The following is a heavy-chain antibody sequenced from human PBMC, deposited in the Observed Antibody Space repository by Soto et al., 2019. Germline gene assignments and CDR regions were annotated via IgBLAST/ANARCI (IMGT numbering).Heavy chain of an antibody. J-gene: IGHJ4*02. Sequence: EVQLLESGGGLVQPGGSLRLSCAASGFTFSSYAMSWVRQAPGKGLEWVSAVSGSGGSTYYADSVKGRFTISRDNSKNTLYLQMNSLRAEDTAVYYCAKGPDTYYYGSGSPSGDYWGQGTLVTVSS. CDR2: VSGSGGST. CDR3: AKGPDTYYYGSGSPSGDY. V-gene: IGHV3-23*01. D-gene: IGHD3-10*01. CDR1: GFTFSSYA.